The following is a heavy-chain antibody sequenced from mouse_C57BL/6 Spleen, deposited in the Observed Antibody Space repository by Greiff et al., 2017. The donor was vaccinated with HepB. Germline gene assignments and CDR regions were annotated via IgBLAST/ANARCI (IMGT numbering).Heavy chain of an antibody. Sequence: EVQGVESGGGLVKPGGSLKLSCAASGFTFSSYAMSWVRQTPEKRLEWVATISDGGSYTYYPDNVKGRFTISRDNAKNNLYLQMSHLKSEDTAMYYCARVRDDYDDWYFDVWGTGTTVTVSS. CDR1: GFTFSSYA. V-gene: IGHV5-4*01. CDR2: ISDGGSYT. CDR3: ARVRDDYDDWYFDV. J-gene: IGHJ1*03. D-gene: IGHD2-4*01.